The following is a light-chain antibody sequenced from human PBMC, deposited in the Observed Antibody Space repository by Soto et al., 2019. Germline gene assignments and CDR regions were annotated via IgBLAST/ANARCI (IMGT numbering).Light chain of an antibody. CDR2: RAS. Sequence: EIVLTQSPATLSVSPGERATLSCRASQNIDINLVWYQQKPGQAPRLLIFRASTRATGIPARFSGSGSGTEFNLNISSLQSEDFAVYYCQQYNSWPLTFGGGTKVEIK. CDR3: QQYNSWPLT. CDR1: QNIDIN. J-gene: IGKJ4*01. V-gene: IGKV3-15*01.